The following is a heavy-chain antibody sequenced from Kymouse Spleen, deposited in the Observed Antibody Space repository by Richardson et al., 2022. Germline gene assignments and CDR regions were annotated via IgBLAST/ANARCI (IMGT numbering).Heavy chain of an antibody. V-gene: IGHV4-34*01. J-gene: IGHJ6*02. CDR3: ARGDSSGWYSYYYYGMDV. Sequence: QVQLQQWGAGLLKPSETLSLTCAVYGGSFSGYYWSWIRQPPGKGLEWIGEINHSGSTNYNPSLKSRVTISVDTSKNQFSLKLSSVTAADTAVYYCARGDSSGWYSYYYYGMDVWGQGTTVTVSS. CDR1: GGSFSGYY. CDR2: INHSGST. D-gene: IGHD6-19*01.